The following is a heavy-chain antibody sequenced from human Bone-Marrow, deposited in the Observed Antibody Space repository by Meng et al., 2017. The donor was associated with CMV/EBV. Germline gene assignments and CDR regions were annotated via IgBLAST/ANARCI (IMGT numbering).Heavy chain of an antibody. Sequence: ASVKVSCKASGGTFSSYTISWVRQAPGQGLEWMGWISAYNGNTNYAQKLQGRVTMTTDTSTSTAYMELRSLRSDDTAVYYCARERFQLLLSIYYYYGMDVWGQGPTVTVPS. V-gene: IGHV1-18*01. CDR1: GGTFSSYT. J-gene: IGHJ6*02. CDR2: ISAYNGNT. CDR3: ARERFQLLLSIYYYYGMDV. D-gene: IGHD2-2*01.